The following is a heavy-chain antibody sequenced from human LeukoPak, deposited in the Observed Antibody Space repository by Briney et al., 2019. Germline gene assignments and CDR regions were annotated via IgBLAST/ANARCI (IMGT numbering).Heavy chain of an antibody. CDR3: ARDSARGSYRQADAFDI. CDR1: GFTFSSYE. D-gene: IGHD1-26*01. J-gene: IGHJ3*02. Sequence: GGSLRLSCAASGFTFSSYEMNWVRQAPGKGLEWVSSISSSSSYIYYADSVKGRFTISRDNAKNSLYLQMNSLRAEDTAVYYCARDSARGSYRQADAFDIWGQGTMVTVSS. V-gene: IGHV3-21*01. CDR2: ISSSSSYI.